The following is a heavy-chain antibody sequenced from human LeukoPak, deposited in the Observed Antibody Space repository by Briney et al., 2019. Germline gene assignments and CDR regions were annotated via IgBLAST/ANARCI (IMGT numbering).Heavy chain of an antibody. CDR3: ARDNAPQTYGSGWYDS. D-gene: IGHD6-19*01. CDR1: GFSFRTHW. J-gene: IGHJ5*01. CDR2: INSDGNNT. Sequence: GGSLRLSCAASGFSFRTHWMHWVRQASGTGLVWVSRINSDGNNTNYAESVKGRFTISRDNAKNTLYLQMNSLRAEDSAVYYCARDNAPQTYGSGWYDSWGQGALVTVSS. V-gene: IGHV3-74*01.